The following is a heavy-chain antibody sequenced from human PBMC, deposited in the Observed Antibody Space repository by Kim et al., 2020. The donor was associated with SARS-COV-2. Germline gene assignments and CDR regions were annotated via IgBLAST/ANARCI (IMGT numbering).Heavy chain of an antibody. D-gene: IGHD6-19*01. CDR2: GST. Sequence: GSTSYAQKFQGRVTMTRDTSTSTVYMELSSLRSEDTAVYYCARGGSGWYGWGQGTLVTVSS. CDR3: ARGGSGWYG. J-gene: IGHJ4*02. V-gene: IGHV1-46*01.